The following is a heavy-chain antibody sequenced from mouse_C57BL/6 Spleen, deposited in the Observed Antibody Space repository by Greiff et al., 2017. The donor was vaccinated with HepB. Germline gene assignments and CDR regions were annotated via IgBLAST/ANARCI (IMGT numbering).Heavy chain of an antibody. D-gene: IGHD1-1*01. Sequence: VKLVESGAELMKPGASVKLSCKATGYTFTGYWIEWVKQRPGHGLEWIGEILPGSGSTNYNEKFKGKATLTADTSSNTTYMQLSSLTTEDSAIYYCARYGDSEYYGSSYDFDYWGQGTTLTVSS. CDR1: GYTFTGYW. J-gene: IGHJ2*01. V-gene: IGHV1-9*01. CDR2: ILPGSGST. CDR3: ARYGDSEYYGSSYDFDY.